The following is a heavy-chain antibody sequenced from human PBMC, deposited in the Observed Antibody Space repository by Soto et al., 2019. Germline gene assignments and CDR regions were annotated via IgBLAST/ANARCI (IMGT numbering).Heavy chain of an antibody. V-gene: IGHV3-7*03. D-gene: IGHD2-2*01. Sequence: PGGSLRLSCAASGFTFSSYWMSWVRQAPGKGLERVANIKQDGSEKYYVDSVKGRFTISRDNAKNSLYLQMNSLRAEDTAVYYCARDIVVVPAANNYYYYGMDVWGQGTTVTVSS. CDR2: IKQDGSEK. J-gene: IGHJ6*02. CDR3: ARDIVVVPAANNYYYYGMDV. CDR1: GFTFSSYW.